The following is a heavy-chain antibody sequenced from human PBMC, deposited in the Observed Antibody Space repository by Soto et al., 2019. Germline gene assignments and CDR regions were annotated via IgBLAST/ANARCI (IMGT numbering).Heavy chain of an antibody. CDR3: ARVDIVATMGGYYYYGMDV. Sequence: QVQLVQSGAEVKKPGSSVKVSCKASGGTFSSYAISWVRQAPGQGLEWMGGIIPIFGTANYAQKFQGRVTITADESTSTAYMELSSLRSEDTAVYYCARVDIVATMGGYYYYGMDVCGQGTTVTVSS. CDR1: GGTFSSYA. J-gene: IGHJ6*02. V-gene: IGHV1-69*12. D-gene: IGHD5-12*01. CDR2: IIPIFGTA.